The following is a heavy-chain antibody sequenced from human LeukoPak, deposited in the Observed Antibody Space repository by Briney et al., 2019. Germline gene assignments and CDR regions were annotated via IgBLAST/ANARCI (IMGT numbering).Heavy chain of an antibody. D-gene: IGHD1-26*01. CDR3: ARAQYGGSPGDWYHDL. V-gene: IGHV1-18*01. CDR2: ISAYNGNT. Sequence: ASVKVSCKSSGYTFTTYSISWVRQAPGQGLEWMGWISAYNGNTNYPQKVQDRVSMTRDTSTSTVHMELRSLRFDDTAVYYCARAQYGGSPGDWYHDLWGRGTLVTVSS. J-gene: IGHJ2*01. CDR1: GYTFTTYS.